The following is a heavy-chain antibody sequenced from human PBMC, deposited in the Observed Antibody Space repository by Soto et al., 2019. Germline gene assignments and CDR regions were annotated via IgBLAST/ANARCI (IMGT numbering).Heavy chain of an antibody. J-gene: IGHJ6*02. V-gene: IGHV1-69*01. Sequence: SVKVSCKSSGGTFSNYAINWVRQAPGQGLEWMGGIIPIFGTAYYAQKFQGRVTITADESTSTAYMELSSLRSEDTALYYCARAGYNAVVDRYFYHYGTDVWGQGTTVTVSS. CDR1: GGTFSNYA. D-gene: IGHD2-21*01. CDR2: IIPIFGTA. CDR3: ARAGYNAVVDRYFYHYGTDV.